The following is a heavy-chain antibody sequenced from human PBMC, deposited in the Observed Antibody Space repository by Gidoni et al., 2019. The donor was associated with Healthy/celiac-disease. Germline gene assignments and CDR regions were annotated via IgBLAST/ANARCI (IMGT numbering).Heavy chain of an antibody. CDR1: GFTFISYA. Sequence: VQLLESGGGLVQPGGSLRLSCAASGFTFISYAMSWVSKAPGKGLEWVSAISGSGGSTYYAESVKGRFTISRDNAKNTLYLQMNSLRAEDTAGYYCAKGPSVVVPAAIYGMDVWGQGTTVTVSS. V-gene: IGHV3-23*01. D-gene: IGHD2-2*01. J-gene: IGHJ6*02. CDR3: AKGPSVVVPAAIYGMDV. CDR2: ISGSGGST.